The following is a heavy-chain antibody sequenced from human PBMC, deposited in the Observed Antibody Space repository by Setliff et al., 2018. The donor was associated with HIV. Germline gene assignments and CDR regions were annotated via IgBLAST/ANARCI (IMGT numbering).Heavy chain of an antibody. J-gene: IGHJ4*02. D-gene: IGHD1-26*01. CDR2: VYYRGST. CDR3: VRPIVGDTARYFDY. Sequence: PSETLSLTCAVYGGSFSGYYWSWIRQPPGKGLEWIGYVYYRGSTNYNPSLKSRVTISIDTSNNQFSLKMTSMTAADTAVYYCVRPIVGDTARYFDYWGQGTLVTVSS. CDR1: GGSFSGYY. V-gene: IGHV4-59*01.